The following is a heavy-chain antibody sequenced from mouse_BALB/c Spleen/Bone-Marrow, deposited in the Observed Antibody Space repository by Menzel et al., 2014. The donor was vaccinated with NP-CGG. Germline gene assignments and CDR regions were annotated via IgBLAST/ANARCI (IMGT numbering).Heavy chain of an antibody. CDR3: AREKYGNYYAMGY. CDR2: IWGDGTT. D-gene: IGHD2-10*02. CDR1: GFSLXDYG. J-gene: IGHJ4*01. Sequence: VQVVESGPGLVAPSQSLSITCTVSGFSLXDYGINWVRQPPGKGLEWLGMIWGDGTTDYNSALRSRLSINKDNSRSQVFLKMNSLQTDDTARYYCAREKYGNYYAMGYWGQGTSVTVSS. V-gene: IGHV2-6-7*01.